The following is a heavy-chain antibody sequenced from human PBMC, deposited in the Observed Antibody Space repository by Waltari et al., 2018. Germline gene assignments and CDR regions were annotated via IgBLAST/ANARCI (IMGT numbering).Heavy chain of an antibody. Sequence: EVQRLDPGGALLQLGGSLGPSCAPSGFTFRSYSMTWFRQAPGKGLEWVSAISGSGGSTYYADSVKGRFTISRDNSKNTLYLQMNSLRAEDTAVYYCAKGSSTVTTPDYWGQGTLVTVSS. V-gene: IGHV3-23*01. J-gene: IGHJ4*02. CDR2: ISGSGGST. D-gene: IGHD4-4*01. CDR3: AKGSSTVTTPDY. CDR1: GFTFRSYS.